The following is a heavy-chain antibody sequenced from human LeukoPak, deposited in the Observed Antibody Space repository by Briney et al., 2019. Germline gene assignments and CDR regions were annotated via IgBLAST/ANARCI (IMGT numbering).Heavy chain of an antibody. CDR1: GYTLTELS. CDR2: FDPEDGET. V-gene: IGHV1-24*01. D-gene: IGHD1-26*01. CDR3: ATEYTPLGSTIRIHFDY. Sequence: WASVKVSCKVSGYTLTELSMHWVRQAPGKGLEWMGGFDPEDGETIYAEKFQGRVTMTEDTSTDTAYMELSSLRSEDTAVYYCATEYTPLGSTIRIHFDYWGQGTLVTVSS. J-gene: IGHJ4*02.